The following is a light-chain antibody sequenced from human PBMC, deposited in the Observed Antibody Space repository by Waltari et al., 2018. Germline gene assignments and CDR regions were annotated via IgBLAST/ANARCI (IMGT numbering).Light chain of an antibody. V-gene: IGLV2-14*01. CDR2: EVS. Sequence: QSALTQPASVSGSPGQSTTISCTGTSSDVGGYKYVAWYQQHPGKAPKLMIYEVSNRPSGVSNRFSGSKSGNTASLTISGLQAEDEADYYCSSYSSSGFFVFGTGTKVTVL. CDR3: SSYSSSGFFV. J-gene: IGLJ1*01. CDR1: SSDVGGYKY.